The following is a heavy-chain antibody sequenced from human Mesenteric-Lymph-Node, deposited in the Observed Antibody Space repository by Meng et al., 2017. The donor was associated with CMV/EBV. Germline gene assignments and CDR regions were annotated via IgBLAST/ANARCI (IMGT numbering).Heavy chain of an antibody. V-gene: IGHV4-34*01. CDR3: ARGSSYDILTGYFDY. Sequence: QWHLHEWGAGLLQPSETLPLTCAVSGGSFIGYYWNWIRQSPEKGLEWIGEINHSGSTTYNPYFTRRIIISVDPSTNQISLNMSSVTAADTAVYYCARGSSYDILTGYFDYWGQGALVTVSS. D-gene: IGHD3-9*01. CDR2: INHSGST. J-gene: IGHJ4*02. CDR1: GGSFIGYY.